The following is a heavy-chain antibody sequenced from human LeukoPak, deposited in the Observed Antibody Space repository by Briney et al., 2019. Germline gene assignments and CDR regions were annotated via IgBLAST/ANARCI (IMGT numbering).Heavy chain of an antibody. CDR1: GGSFSGYY. CDR2: INHSGST. J-gene: IGHJ4*02. V-gene: IGHV4-34*01. CDR3: ARGGDCFDY. Sequence: SETLSLTCAVYGGSFSGYYWSWIRQPPGEGLEWIGEINHSGSTNYNPSLKSRVTISVDTSKNQFSLKLSSVTAADTAVYYCARGGDCFDYWGQGTLVTVSS. D-gene: IGHD2-21*01.